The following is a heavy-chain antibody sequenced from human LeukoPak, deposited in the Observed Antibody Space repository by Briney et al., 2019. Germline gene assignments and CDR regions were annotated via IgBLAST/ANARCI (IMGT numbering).Heavy chain of an antibody. CDR1: GYSFTSYW. D-gene: IGHD3-10*01. J-gene: IGHJ4*02. CDR3: ARHAHRLLWFGEPRGGFDY. V-gene: IGHV5-51*01. Sequence: GESLKISCKGSGYSFTSYWIGWVRQMPGKGLEWMGIIYPGDSDTRYSPSFQGQVTISADKSISTAYLQWSSLKASDTAMYYCARHAHRLLWFGEPRGGFDYWGQGTLVTVSS. CDR2: IYPGDSDT.